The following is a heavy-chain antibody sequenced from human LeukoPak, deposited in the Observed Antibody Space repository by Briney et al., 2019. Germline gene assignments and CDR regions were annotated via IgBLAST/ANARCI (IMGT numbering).Heavy chain of an antibody. J-gene: IGHJ4*02. Sequence: AAVKVSCKASGYTFTGYYMHWVRQAPGQGLEGVGWINPNSGGTNYAQKFQGRVTMTRDTSISTAYMELSRLRSDDTAVYYCARDRGYSSSWSLSYYFDYWGQGTLVTVSS. CDR1: GYTFTGYY. V-gene: IGHV1-2*02. CDR3: ARDRGYSSSWSLSYYFDY. CDR2: INPNSGGT. D-gene: IGHD6-13*01.